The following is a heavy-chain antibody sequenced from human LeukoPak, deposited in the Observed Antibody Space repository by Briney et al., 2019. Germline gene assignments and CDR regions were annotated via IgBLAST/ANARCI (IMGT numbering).Heavy chain of an antibody. Sequence: PGGSLRLSCAASGFTFSSAWMNWVRQAPGKGLEWVGRIKSETDGGTTDYAAPVKGTFTISRDDSENTLYLQMNSLKTEDTAVYYCTRRSSAAGRQYFGYWGQGALVTVSS. CDR1: GFTFSSAW. CDR2: IKSETDGGTT. V-gene: IGHV3-15*07. CDR3: TRRSSAAGRQYFGY. D-gene: IGHD6-13*01. J-gene: IGHJ4*02.